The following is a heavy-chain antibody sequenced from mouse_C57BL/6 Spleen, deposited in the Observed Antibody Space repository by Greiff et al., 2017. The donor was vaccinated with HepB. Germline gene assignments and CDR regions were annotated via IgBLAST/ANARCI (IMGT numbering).Heavy chain of an antibody. J-gene: IGHJ3*01. CDR3: ARSCDFGVVATGEGFAY. CDR1: GYTFTDYY. CDR2: IYPNNGGN. Sequence: EVQLQQSGPELVKPGASVKMSCKASGYTFTDYYMHWVKQSHGKSLEWIGYIYPNNGGNGYNQKFKGKATLTVDKSSSTAYMELRSLTSEDSAVYYCARSCDFGVVATGEGFAYWGQGTLVTVSA. V-gene: IGHV1-34*01. D-gene: IGHD1-1*01.